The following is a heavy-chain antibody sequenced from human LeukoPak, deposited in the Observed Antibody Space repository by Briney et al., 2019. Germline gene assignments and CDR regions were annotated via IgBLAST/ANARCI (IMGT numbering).Heavy chain of an antibody. J-gene: IGHJ4*02. Sequence: GRSLRLSCAVSGFTFSSSGMHWVRQTPGKGLEWVALIWFDGSNKYYADSVKGRFIISRDNAMNTVFLQMKSLRADDTGTYYCARFYFLEEHDRAWYEAHWGQGVLVTVS. CDR3: ARFYFLEEHDRAWYEAH. CDR2: IWFDGSNK. V-gene: IGHV3-33*01. D-gene: IGHD6-19*01. CDR1: GFTFSSSG.